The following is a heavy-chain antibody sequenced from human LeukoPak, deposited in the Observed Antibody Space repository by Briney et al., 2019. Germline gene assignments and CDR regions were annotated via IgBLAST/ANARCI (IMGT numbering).Heavy chain of an antibody. CDR2: INPDGSEK. Sequence: ETLSLTCAVYGGSFSDYYWSWVRQSPGKGLEWVVSINPDGSEKYYVDSVKGRFTASRDNAKNSLYLQMDNLRAEDTAVYYCTRGRWAMAYWGQGSLVTVSS. D-gene: IGHD6-19*01. V-gene: IGHV3-7*01. J-gene: IGHJ4*02. CDR1: GGSFSDYY. CDR3: TRGRWAMAY.